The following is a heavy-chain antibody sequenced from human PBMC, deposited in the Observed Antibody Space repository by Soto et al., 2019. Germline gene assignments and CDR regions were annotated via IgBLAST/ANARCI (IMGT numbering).Heavy chain of an antibody. CDR3: ARDPDSSGYYYFDY. CDR2: ISSYGGST. D-gene: IGHD3-22*01. J-gene: IGHJ4*02. V-gene: IGHV3-64*01. Sequence: EVQLVESGGGLVQPGGPLRLSCAASGFTFSSYAMHWVRQAPGKGLEYVSAISSYGGSTYYANSVKGRFTISRDNSKNTLYLQMGSLRAQDMAVYYCARDPDSSGYYYFDYWGQGTLLTVSS. CDR1: GFTFSSYA.